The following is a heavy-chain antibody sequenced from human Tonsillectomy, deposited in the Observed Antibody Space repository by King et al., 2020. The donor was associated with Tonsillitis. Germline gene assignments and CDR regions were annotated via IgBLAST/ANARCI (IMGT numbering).Heavy chain of an antibody. CDR2: IYHNEST. D-gene: IGHD6-13*01. J-gene: IGHJ5*02. CDR3: AGMGYSSSRSYIWFDP. V-gene: IGHV4-30-2*06. CDR1: GGPISSGGYS. Sequence: QLQESGSGLVKPSQTLYLTCAVSGGPISSGGYSWGWIRQSPEKGLEWIGYIYHNESTYYNPSLKSRVNISVDRSKNQFSLKVSSVTAADTAVYYCAGMGYSSSRSYIWFDPWGQGTLVTVSS.